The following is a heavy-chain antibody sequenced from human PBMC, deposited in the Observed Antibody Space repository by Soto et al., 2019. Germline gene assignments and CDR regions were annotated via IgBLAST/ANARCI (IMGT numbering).Heavy chain of an antibody. D-gene: IGHD6-13*01. J-gene: IGHJ6*02. V-gene: IGHV3-11*01. Sequence: GSLRLSCAASGFTFSDYYMRWIRQAPGKRLEWVSYISSSGTTIYYADSVKGRFTISRDNAKNSLCLQMSSLRVEDTAVYYCARDGKQLANFYYRGMDVWGQGTTVTVSS. CDR3: ARDGKQLANFYYRGMDV. CDR1: GFTFSDYY. CDR2: ISSSGTTI.